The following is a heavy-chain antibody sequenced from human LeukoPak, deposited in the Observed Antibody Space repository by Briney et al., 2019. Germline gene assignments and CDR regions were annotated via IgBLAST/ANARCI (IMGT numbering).Heavy chain of an antibody. CDR1: GGSFNSNA. CDR3: ASDRGSPMYYFDC. CDR2: IHPFFGTA. J-gene: IGHJ4*02. Sequence: SSVRVSSKTSGGSFNSNAINWVRQAPRQGLEWMARIHPFFGTATYAQQFQGRVTITTDESTSTAYMELSSLRSEDTAVYYCASDRGSPMYYFDCWGQGTLVTVSS. V-gene: IGHV1-69*05. D-gene: IGHD3-10*01.